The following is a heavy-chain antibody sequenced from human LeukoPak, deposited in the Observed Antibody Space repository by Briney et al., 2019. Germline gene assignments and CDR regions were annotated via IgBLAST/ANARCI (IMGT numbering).Heavy chain of an antibody. CDR1: GYTFTGYY. Sequence: ASVKVSCKASGYTFTGYYMHWVRQAPGQGLEWMGWINPNSGGTNYAQKFQGRVTMTRDTSISTAYMELSRLRSDDTAVYYCARDYYYGSGSGHYYDSSGYFGPWGQGTLVTVSS. D-gene: IGHD3-22*01. CDR3: ARDYYYGSGSGHYYDSSGYFGP. CDR2: INPNSGGT. J-gene: IGHJ4*02. V-gene: IGHV1-2*02.